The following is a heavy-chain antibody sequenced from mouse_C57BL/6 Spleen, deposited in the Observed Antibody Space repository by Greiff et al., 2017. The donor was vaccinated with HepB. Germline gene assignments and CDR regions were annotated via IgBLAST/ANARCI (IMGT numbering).Heavy chain of an antibody. V-gene: IGHV2-2*01. CDR3: ARGGAGGYYAMDY. CDR2: IWSGGST. Sequence: VQLQESGPGLVQPSQSLSITCTVSGFSLTSYGVHWVRQSPGKGLEWLGVIWSGGSTDYNAAFISRLSISKDNSKSQVFFKMNSLQADDTAIYYCARGGAGGYYAMDYWGQGTSVTVSS. J-gene: IGHJ4*01. CDR1: GFSLTSYG.